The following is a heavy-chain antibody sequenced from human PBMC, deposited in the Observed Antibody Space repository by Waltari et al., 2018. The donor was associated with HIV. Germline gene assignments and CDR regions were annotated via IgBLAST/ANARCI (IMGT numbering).Heavy chain of an antibody. CDR1: GYSIGHGYY. J-gene: IGHJ6*02. Sequence: QLLLQESGPGLVKPSETLALTCRVSGYSIGHGYYWGWIRQPPGEGLEWIATIHQSGRSYYSPSLKRRLTISIDTSTNEFSLTVNSVTAADTAVYYCARLDYGSGTPDIYVMDIWGQGTSVTVSS. V-gene: IGHV4-38-2*02. CDR2: IHQSGRS. CDR3: ARLDYGSGTPDIYVMDI. D-gene: IGHD3-10*01.